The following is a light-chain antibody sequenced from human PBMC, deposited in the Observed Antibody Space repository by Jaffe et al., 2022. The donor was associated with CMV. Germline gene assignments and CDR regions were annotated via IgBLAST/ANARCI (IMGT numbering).Light chain of an antibody. V-gene: IGKV1-NL1*01. Sequence: DIQMTQSPSSLSASVGDRVTITCRASQGIGSSLAWYQQKPGKDPKLLLYTASRLETGVPSRFSGSGSGTDYTLTISSLQPEDFAIYYCQQYFSDPPTFGQGTKVEIK. CDR1: QGIGSS. CDR2: TAS. CDR3: QQYFSDPPT. J-gene: IGKJ1*01.